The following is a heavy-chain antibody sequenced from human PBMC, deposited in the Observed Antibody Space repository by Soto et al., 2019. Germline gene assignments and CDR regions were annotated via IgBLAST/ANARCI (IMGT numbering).Heavy chain of an antibody. J-gene: IGHJ4*02. CDR3: AGGPPPIVVVPAAMLQDDY. CDR2: MNPNSGNT. D-gene: IGHD2-2*01. Sequence: ASVKVSCKASGYTFTSYDINWVRQATGQGLEWMGWMNPNSGNTGYAQKFQGRVTMTRNTSISTAYMELSSLRSEDTAVYYCAGGPPPIVVVPAAMLQDDYWGQGTLVTVSS. CDR1: GYTFTSYD. V-gene: IGHV1-8*01.